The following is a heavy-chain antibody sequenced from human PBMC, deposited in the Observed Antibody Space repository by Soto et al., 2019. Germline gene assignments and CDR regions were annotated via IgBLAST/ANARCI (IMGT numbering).Heavy chain of an antibody. CDR1: GFAFNNYG. V-gene: IGHV3-21*01. Sequence: GGSLRLSXTVSGFAFNNYGINWVRQAPGKGLEWVSSISKSDYTYYSDSVTGRFTISRDNAKNSVSLQMNTLRVEDTAVYYCAREDSIIIPAVSDFWGKGTLVTVSS. J-gene: IGHJ4*02. CDR3: AREDSIIIPAVSDF. CDR2: ISKSDYT. D-gene: IGHD2-2*01.